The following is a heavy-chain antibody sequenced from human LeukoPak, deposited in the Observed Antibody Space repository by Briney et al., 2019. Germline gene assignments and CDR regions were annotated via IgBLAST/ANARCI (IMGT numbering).Heavy chain of an antibody. J-gene: IGHJ4*02. CDR3: ATTVTTWGVFDY. Sequence: GGSLRISCAASGFTVSSNYMSWVRQAPGKGLEWVSVIYSGGSTYYADSVKGRFTISRDNSKNTLYLQMNSLRAEDTAVYYCATTVTTWGVFDYWGQGTLVTVSS. V-gene: IGHV3-53*01. CDR1: GFTVSSNY. CDR2: IYSGGST. D-gene: IGHD4-17*01.